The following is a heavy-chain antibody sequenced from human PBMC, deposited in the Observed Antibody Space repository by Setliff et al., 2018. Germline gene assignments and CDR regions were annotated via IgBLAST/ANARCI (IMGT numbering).Heavy chain of an antibody. J-gene: IGHJ6*03. V-gene: IGHV1-69*05. D-gene: IGHD5-12*01. CDR2: TIPSFGST. CDR1: GGTFRSYG. CDR3: ARERGDIVTTTSYYYYSDV. Sequence: SVKVSCKASGGTFRSYGISWVRQAPGQGLEWMGGTIPSFGSTNYAQKFQDRVTIITDESTSTAYMELSSLRTEDTAVYYCARERGDIVTTTSYYYYSDVWGKGTTVTVSS.